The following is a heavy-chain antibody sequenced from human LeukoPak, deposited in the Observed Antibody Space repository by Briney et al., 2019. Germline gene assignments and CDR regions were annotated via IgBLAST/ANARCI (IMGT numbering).Heavy chain of an antibody. V-gene: IGHV3-7*01. CDR3: ARKDCSGGSCYRNFDS. J-gene: IGHJ4*02. Sequence: GSLRLSCAASGFTFSDYWMSRVRQAPGKGLEWVANIKQDGSERYYVDSVKGRFTISRDNAKNPLYLQMNSLRAEDTAVYYCARKDCSGGSCYRNFDSWGQGTLVTVSS. CDR1: GFTFSDYW. D-gene: IGHD2-15*01. CDR2: IKQDGSER.